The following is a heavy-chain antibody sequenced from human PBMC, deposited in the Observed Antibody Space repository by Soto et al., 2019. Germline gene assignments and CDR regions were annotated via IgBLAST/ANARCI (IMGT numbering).Heavy chain of an antibody. CDR1: GFTFSSYE. Sequence: PGGSLRLSCAASGFTFSSYEMNWVRQAPGKGLEWVSYISSSGSYIYYADSVKGRFTISRDNAKNSLYLQMNSLRAEDTAVYYCARGDDSGYDYFDYWGQGTLVTVSS. V-gene: IGHV3-48*03. D-gene: IGHD5-12*01. CDR3: ARGDDSGYDYFDY. CDR2: ISSSGSYI. J-gene: IGHJ4*02.